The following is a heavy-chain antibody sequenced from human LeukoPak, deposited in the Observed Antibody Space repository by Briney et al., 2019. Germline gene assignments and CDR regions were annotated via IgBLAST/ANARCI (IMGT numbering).Heavy chain of an antibody. CDR2: IRSKANSYAT. Sequence: GGSLRLSCAASGXTFSGSAMHWVRQASGKGLEWVGRIRSKANSYATAYAASVKGRFTISRDDPKNTAYLQMNSLKTEDTAVYYCTRPNYGSGSYRPPYWYFDLWGRGTLVTVSS. J-gene: IGHJ2*01. D-gene: IGHD3-10*01. V-gene: IGHV3-73*01. CDR1: GXTFSGSA. CDR3: TRPNYGSGSYRPPYWYFDL.